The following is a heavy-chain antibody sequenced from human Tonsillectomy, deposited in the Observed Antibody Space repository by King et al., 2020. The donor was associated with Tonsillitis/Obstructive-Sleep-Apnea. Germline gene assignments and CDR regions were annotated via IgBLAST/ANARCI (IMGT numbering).Heavy chain of an antibody. CDR3: AKDGGFGDLLYYRDC. D-gene: IGHD3-10*01. CDR1: GFIFDDYA. CDR2: INWNSTGI. Sequence: VQLVESGGGLVQPGRSLRLSCAASGFIFDDYAMHWVRQAPGKGLEWVSGINWNSTGIAYADSVKGRFTISRDNAKNSLYLQMNSLRAEDTALYYCAKDGGFGDLLYYRDCRGQGALVTVSS. J-gene: IGHJ4*02. V-gene: IGHV3-9*01.